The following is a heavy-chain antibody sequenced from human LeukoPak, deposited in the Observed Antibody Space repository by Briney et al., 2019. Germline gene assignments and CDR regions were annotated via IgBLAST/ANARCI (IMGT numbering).Heavy chain of an antibody. D-gene: IGHD2-2*01. J-gene: IGHJ4*02. CDR2: IIPIFGTA. CDR3: ARDLGIVVVPAGKAFDY. V-gene: IGHV1-69*05. Sequence: ASVKVSCKASGGTFSSYAISWVRQAPGQGLEWMGGIIPIFGTANYAQKLQGRVTMTTDTSTSTAYMELRSLRSDDTAVYYCARDLGIVVVPAGKAFDYWGQGTLVTVSS. CDR1: GGTFSSYA.